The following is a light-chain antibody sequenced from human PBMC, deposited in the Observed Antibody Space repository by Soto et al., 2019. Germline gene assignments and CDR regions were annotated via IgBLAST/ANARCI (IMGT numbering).Light chain of an antibody. CDR1: QRLRHSNGYIY. Sequence: DIVMTQSPLSLSVTPGEPASISCRSSQRLRHSNGYIYLDWYLQKAEQPPQLLIYLGSNRASGVPDRVSGSGSCTEFTLKFSRVEAEDVGVYYCMQALQSPPTFGQGTKVDIK. V-gene: IGKV2-28*01. CDR3: MQALQSPPT. CDR2: LGS. J-gene: IGKJ1*01.